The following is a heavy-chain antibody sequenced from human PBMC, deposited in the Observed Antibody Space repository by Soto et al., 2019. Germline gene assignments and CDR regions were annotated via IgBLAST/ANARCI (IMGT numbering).Heavy chain of an antibody. CDR3: ARKKDSSGYWD. CDR1: GYSIISNNW. D-gene: IGHD3-22*01. V-gene: IGHV4-28*01. CDR2: MYHTGSS. Sequence: SETLSLTCAVSGYSIISNNWWAWIRQPPGKGLEWVAYMYHTGSSSYNPSLKSRVSMSLDTSRNQFSLTLGSVTAEDTAVYFCARKKDSSGYWDWGQGSLVTVSS. J-gene: IGHJ4*02.